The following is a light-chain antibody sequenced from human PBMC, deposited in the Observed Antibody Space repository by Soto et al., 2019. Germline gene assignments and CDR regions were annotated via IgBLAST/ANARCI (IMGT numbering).Light chain of an antibody. CDR3: QQGGT. CDR1: QSVSFY. V-gene: IGKV3-11*01. Sequence: ELVLTQSPATLSLSPGERATLSCRASQSVSFYLGWYQQKPGQAPRLLIYDASKRATGIPGKFSGSGCGTDFTLTISSLESEDFAVYYCQQGGTFGQGTKLEIK. CDR2: DAS. J-gene: IGKJ1*01.